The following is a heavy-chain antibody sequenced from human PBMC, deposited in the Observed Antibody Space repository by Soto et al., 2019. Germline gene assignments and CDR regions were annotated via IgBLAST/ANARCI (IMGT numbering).Heavy chain of an antibody. J-gene: IGHJ4*02. CDR2: IYWDDGM. V-gene: IGHV2-5*02. CDR1: GFSLSTSGVG. CDR3: AHFTGALDY. D-gene: IGHD3-10*01. Sequence: QITLKESGPTLVKPTQTLTLTCTFSGFSLSTSGVGVGWIRQPPGKALEWLALIYWDDGMRYSPSLKRRLAITKDTSKNQVLLTMINMDPVDTATYYCAHFTGALDYWGQGTLVTVSS.